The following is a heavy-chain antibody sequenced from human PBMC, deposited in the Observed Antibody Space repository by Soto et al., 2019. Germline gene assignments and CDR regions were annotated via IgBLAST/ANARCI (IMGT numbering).Heavy chain of an antibody. CDR2: IYSSGSA. J-gene: IGHJ4*02. Sequence: SETLSLTCTVSRASIYTYSWTWIRQPAGKGLQWIGHIYSSGSANYSPSLKSRVSMSADSSKNQISLKLSSVTAADTAVYYCATIVGANDYWGQGTLVTVS. D-gene: IGHD1-26*01. V-gene: IGHV4-4*07. CDR3: ATIVGANDY. CDR1: RASIYTYS.